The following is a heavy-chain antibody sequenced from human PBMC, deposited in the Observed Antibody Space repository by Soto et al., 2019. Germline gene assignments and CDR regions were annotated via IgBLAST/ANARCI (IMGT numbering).Heavy chain of an antibody. CDR1: GGSISSYY. CDR3: ARRIVVVITGTFHDAFDI. J-gene: IGHJ3*02. D-gene: IGHD3-22*01. V-gene: IGHV4-59*01. CDR2: IYYSGST. Sequence: SETLSLTCTVSGGSISSYYWSWIRQPPWKGLEWIGYIYYSGSTNYNPSLKSRVTISVDTSKNQFSLKLSSVTAADTAVYYCARRIVVVITGTFHDAFDIWGQGTMVTVSS.